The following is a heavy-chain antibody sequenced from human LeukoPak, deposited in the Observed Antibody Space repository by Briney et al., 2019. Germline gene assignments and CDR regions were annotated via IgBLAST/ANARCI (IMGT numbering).Heavy chain of an antibody. D-gene: IGHD2-2*02. V-gene: IGHV3-30*02. J-gene: IGHJ4*02. CDR2: VRYDGSNK. CDR1: GFTFSAYG. Sequence: SGGSLRLSCAASGFTFSAYGMHWVRQAPGKGLEWLAFVRYDGSNKYYADSVKGRFTISRDYSRNMLYLQMDSLRAEDTAFYYCAKDYSLYCSSASCYTPFDYWGQGALVTVSS. CDR3: AKDYSLYCSSASCYTPFDY.